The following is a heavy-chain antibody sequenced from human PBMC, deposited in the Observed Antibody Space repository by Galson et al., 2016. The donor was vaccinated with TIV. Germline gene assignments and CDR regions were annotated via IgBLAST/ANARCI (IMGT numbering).Heavy chain of an antibody. J-gene: IGHJ6*02. CDR2: VSGDSGNT. V-gene: IGHV1-18*04. CDR3: ARDRGRMTMILVVGDYYGMDV. D-gene: IGHD3-22*01. Sequence: SVKVSCKASGYTFSKYGISWVRQAPGQGLEWMGWVSGDSGNTDYARKFQGRVIMTADTSTGTAFLEVRSLTSDDTAVYYCARDRGRMTMILVVGDYYGMDVWGQGHTVTV. CDR1: GYTFSKYG.